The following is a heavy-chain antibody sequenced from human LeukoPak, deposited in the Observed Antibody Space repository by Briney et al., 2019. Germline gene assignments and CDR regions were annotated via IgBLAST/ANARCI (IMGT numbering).Heavy chain of an antibody. CDR2: IRYDGSNK. D-gene: IGHD2-15*01. CDR1: GFTFSSYG. CDR3: ATENAANYYYYYMDV. J-gene: IGHJ6*03. V-gene: IGHV3-30*02. Sequence: PGGSLRLSCAASGFTFSSYGMHWVRQAPGKGLEWVAFIRYDGSNKYYADSVKGRFTISRDNSKNTLYLQMNSLRAEDTAVYYCATENAANYYYYYMDVWGKGTTVTASS.